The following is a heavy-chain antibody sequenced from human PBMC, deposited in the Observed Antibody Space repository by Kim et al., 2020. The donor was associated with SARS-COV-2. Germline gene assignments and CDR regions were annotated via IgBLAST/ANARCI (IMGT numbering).Heavy chain of an antibody. J-gene: IGHJ4*02. V-gene: IGHV6-1*01. D-gene: IGHD2-2*01. CDR2: TYYRSKWYT. CDR1: GDSVSSNSAA. CDR3: ARGGYYALLDY. Sequence: SQTLSLTCDISGDSVSSNSAAWSWIRQSPSRGLEWLGRTYYRSKWYTDYAVSVRSRITVNADTSKNQFSLHLNSVTPEDTAVYYCARGGYYALLDYWGQGTLVTVSS.